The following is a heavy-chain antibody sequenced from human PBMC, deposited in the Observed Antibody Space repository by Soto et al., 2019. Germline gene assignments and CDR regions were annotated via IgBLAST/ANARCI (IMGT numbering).Heavy chain of an antibody. CDR1: GDSVSSNSAA. CDR2: TYYRSEWYN. Sequence: QTLSLTCAISGDSVSSNSAAWNWIRQSPSRGPEWLGRTYYRSEWYNDYAVSVKSRITINPDTSKNQFSLQLNSVTPEDTAVYYCAREVTMIVVVIRGAFDIWGQGTMVTVSS. CDR3: AREVTMIVVVIRGAFDI. D-gene: IGHD3-22*01. V-gene: IGHV6-1*01. J-gene: IGHJ3*02.